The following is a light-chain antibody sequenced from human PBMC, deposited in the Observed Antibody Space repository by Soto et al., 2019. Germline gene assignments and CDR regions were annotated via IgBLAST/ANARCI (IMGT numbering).Light chain of an antibody. J-gene: IGKJ4*01. Sequence: DIQMTQSPSTLSASVGDRVTITCRASQSINIWLAWYQQKPGKAPKLLIYDASSLQSGVPSRFRGSTSGTEFTLTISSLQPDDFATYYCQQSNSYSRSFGGGTKVEIK. CDR1: QSINIW. CDR3: QQSNSYSRS. CDR2: DAS. V-gene: IGKV1-5*01.